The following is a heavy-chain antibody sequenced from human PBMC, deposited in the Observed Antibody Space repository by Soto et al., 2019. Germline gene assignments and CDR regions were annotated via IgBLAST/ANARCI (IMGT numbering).Heavy chain of an antibody. V-gene: IGHV1-18*04. D-gene: IGHD3-22*01. Sequence: ASVKVSCKASGYSFTSYGISWVRQAPGQGPEWMGWISGHNGNTNHPQSLQGRVTMTTDTSRNTAYMELRSLRSDDTAVYYCARHRFNYYDDTVYYYFDYFGQGTLVTVSS. CDR1: GYSFTSYG. CDR3: ARHRFNYYDDTVYYYFDY. CDR2: ISGHNGNT. J-gene: IGHJ4*02.